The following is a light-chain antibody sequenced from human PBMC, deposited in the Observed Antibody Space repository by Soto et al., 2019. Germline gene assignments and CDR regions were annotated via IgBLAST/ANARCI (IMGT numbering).Light chain of an antibody. Sequence: DVVMTQTPLSLPVTLGQRASISCRSSQSLIHSEANTYLSWFQQKPGQPPRPLIYKISNRFYGVPYRFSGSGAGTEFTLKISSVEADDVGVYYCTQANRFPRTFGQGTKVEIK. J-gene: IGKJ1*01. CDR3: TQANRFPRT. CDR1: QSLIHSEANTY. V-gene: IGKV2-24*01. CDR2: KIS.